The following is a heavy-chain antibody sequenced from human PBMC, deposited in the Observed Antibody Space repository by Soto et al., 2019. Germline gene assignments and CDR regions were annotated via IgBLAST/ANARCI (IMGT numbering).Heavy chain of an antibody. J-gene: IGHJ4*02. CDR1: EFTFSNYA. D-gene: IGHD3-10*01. CDR2: ISYDGNNK. Sequence: PGGSLRLSCAASEFTFSNYAMHWVRQAPGKGLQWLAVISYDGNNKYYADSVEGRFTISRDNSKNTVYLQMNSLRLEDTAVYYCAREEYYYGSGAFFDYWGQGTLVTVSS. CDR3: AREEYYYGSGAFFDY. V-gene: IGHV3-30*03.